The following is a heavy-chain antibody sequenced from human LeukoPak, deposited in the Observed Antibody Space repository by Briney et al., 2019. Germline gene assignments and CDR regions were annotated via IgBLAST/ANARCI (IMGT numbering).Heavy chain of an antibody. CDR2: ISYDGSNK. Sequence: GGSLRLSCAASGVTFSSYGMHWVRQAPGKGLEWVAAISYDGSNKYYADSVKGRFTISRDNAKNLVSLQKNSLRAEDTAVYFCARDCSGGSCYSFSFDYWGQGTLVTVSS. V-gene: IGHV3-30*03. J-gene: IGHJ4*02. CDR3: ARDCSGGSCYSFSFDY. CDR1: GVTFSSYG. D-gene: IGHD2-15*01.